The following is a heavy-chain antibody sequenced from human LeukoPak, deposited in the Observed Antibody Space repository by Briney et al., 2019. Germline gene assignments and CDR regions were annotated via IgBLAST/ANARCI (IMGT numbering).Heavy chain of an antibody. J-gene: IGHJ4*02. V-gene: IGHV1-69*04. CDR1: GGTFSSYA. Sequence: ASVKVSCKASGGTFSSYAISWVRQAPGQGLEWMGRIIPILGIANYAQKFQGRVTITADKSTSTAYMELSSLRSEDTAVYYCARAGYYYDSSSYYSFDSWGQGTLVTVSS. CDR2: IIPILGIA. D-gene: IGHD3-22*01. CDR3: ARAGYYYDSSSYYSFDS.